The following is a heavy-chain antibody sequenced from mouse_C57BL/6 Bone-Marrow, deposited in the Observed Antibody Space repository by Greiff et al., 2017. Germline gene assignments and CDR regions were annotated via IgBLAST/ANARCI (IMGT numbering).Heavy chain of an antibody. CDR3: ARGELRLRAMDY. D-gene: IGHD3-2*02. Sequence: QVQLQQPGAELVRPGSSVKLSCKASGYTFTSYWMDWVKQRPGQGLEWIGNIYPSDSETHYNQKFKDKATLTVDKSSRTAYMQLSSLTSEDSAVYDCARGELRLRAMDYWGQGTSVTVSS. CDR1: GYTFTSYW. J-gene: IGHJ4*01. CDR2: IYPSDSET. V-gene: IGHV1-61*01.